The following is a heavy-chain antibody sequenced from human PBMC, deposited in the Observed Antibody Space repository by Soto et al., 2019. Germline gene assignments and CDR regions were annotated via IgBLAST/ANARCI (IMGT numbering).Heavy chain of an antibody. CDR3: AMERWLHSFFDF. Sequence: SETLSLTCTVSGGSISSGGHYWNWIRQHPGRGLEWIGYIYSSGSTYYNPSLHSRVTISVDTSKNQFSLRLTSVTAADTAVYYCAMERWLHSFFDFWGQGTLVTVSS. CDR1: GGSISSGGHY. J-gene: IGHJ4*02. V-gene: IGHV4-31*03. CDR2: IYSSGST. D-gene: IGHD5-12*01.